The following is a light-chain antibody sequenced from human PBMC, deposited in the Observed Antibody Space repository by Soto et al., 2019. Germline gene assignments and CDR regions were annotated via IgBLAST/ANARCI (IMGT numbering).Light chain of an antibody. Sequence: EIVLTQSPGTLSLSPGERATLSCRASQSVSSSYLAWYQQNPGQAPRLLIYGASSRATGIPDRFSGSGSGKYFTLTISRLEPEDFAVYYCQQYGSSPPKVTFGGGTKVEIK. CDR1: QSVSSSY. V-gene: IGKV3-20*01. J-gene: IGKJ4*01. CDR2: GAS. CDR3: QQYGSSPPKVT.